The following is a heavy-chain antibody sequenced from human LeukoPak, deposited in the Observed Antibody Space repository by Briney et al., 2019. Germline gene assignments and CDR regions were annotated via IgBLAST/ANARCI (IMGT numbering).Heavy chain of an antibody. J-gene: IGHJ6*04. CDR3: ARDKLPGGMSYYYYYGMDV. CDR2: ISSSSSYI. V-gene: IGHV3-21*01. CDR1: GFTFSSYS. D-gene: IGHD3-16*01. Sequence: GGSLRLSCAASGFTFSSYSMNWVRQAPGKGLEWVSSISSSSSYIYYADSVKGRLTISRDNAKNSLYLQMNSLRAEDTAVYYCARDKLPGGMSYYYYYGMDVWGKGTTVTVSS.